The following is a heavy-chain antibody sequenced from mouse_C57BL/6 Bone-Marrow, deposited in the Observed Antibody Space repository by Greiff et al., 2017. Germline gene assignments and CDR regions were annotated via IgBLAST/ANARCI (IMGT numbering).Heavy chain of an antibody. D-gene: IGHD1-3*01. CDR2: INPSNGGT. CDR3: AREGVGYYWYFDV. Sequence: QVQLQQPGTELVKPGASVKLSCKASGYTFTSYWLHWVKQRPGQGLEWIGNINPSNGGTNYNEKFKSKATLTVDKSSSTAYMQLSSLTSEDSAVYYCAREGVGYYWYFDVWGTGTTVTVSS. CDR1: GYTFTSYW. V-gene: IGHV1-53*01. J-gene: IGHJ1*03.